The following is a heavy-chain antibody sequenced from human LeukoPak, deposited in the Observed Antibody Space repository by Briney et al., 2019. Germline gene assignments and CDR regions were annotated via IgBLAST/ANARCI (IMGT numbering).Heavy chain of an antibody. V-gene: IGHV3-49*04. CDR3: TRVGIAAAATGYYYMDV. CDR1: GFTFADYA. D-gene: IGHD6-25*01. Sequence: PGRSLRLSCTASGFTFADYAMSWVRQAPGKGMEWVGFMRIKAYGGTTEYAASVKGRFTISRDDSKSIAYLQMNSLRTEDTAVYYCTRVGIAAAATGYYYMDVWGKGTTVTVSS. CDR2: MRIKAYGGTT. J-gene: IGHJ6*03.